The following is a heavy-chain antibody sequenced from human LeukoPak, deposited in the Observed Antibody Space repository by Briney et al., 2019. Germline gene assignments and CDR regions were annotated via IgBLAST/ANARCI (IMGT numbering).Heavy chain of an antibody. V-gene: IGHV1-18*04. D-gene: IGHD3-10*01. CDR1: GYTFTGYY. CDR3: ARGRYYYGSGSYYTLPPDDY. Sequence: EASVKVSCKASGYTFTGYYLHWVRQAPGQGLEWMGWISAYNGNTNYAQKLQGRVTMTTDTSTSTAYMELRSLRSDDTAVYYCARGRYYYGSGSYYTLPPDDYWGQGTLVTVSS. J-gene: IGHJ4*02. CDR2: ISAYNGNT.